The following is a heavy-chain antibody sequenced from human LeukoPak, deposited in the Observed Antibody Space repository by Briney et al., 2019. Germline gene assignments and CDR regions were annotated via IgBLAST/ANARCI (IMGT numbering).Heavy chain of an antibody. CDR1: GFTFETYT. CDR2: IASDTTYM. J-gene: IGHJ4*02. Sequence: GGSLRLSCEASGFTFETYTFNWVRQAPGKGLEWVSSIASDTTYMKYADSVKGRFTVSRDNAKNSVFLEMKSLRADDTAIYFCARDYYDSSASATFDYWGRGTLVTVSS. D-gene: IGHD3-22*01. V-gene: IGHV3-21*06. CDR3: ARDYYDSSASATFDY.